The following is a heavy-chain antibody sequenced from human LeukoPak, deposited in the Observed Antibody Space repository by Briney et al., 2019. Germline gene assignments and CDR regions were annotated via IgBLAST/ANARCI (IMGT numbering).Heavy chain of an antibody. Sequence: ASVKVSCKASGYTFTGYYMHWVRQAPGQGLEWMGWINPNSGGTNDAQKFQGWVTMTRDTSISTAYMELSRLRSDDTAVYYCARDRVYYGSGSYYYGMDVWGKGTTVTVSS. CDR1: GYTFTGYY. V-gene: IGHV1-2*04. CDR2: INPNSGGT. D-gene: IGHD3-10*01. J-gene: IGHJ6*04. CDR3: ARDRVYYGSGSYYYGMDV.